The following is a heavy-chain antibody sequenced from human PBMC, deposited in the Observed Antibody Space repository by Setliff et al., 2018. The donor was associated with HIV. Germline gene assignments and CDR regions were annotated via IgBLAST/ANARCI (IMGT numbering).Heavy chain of an antibody. Sequence: ASVKVSCKASGYTFTNYYMHWVRQAPGQGLEWMGVINPSSGGTHYVQKFQGRVTMARDTSTTTVHMDLSSLTSEDTAVYFCVRDRGDATIFSWGHYFDYWGPGTLVTVSS. V-gene: IGHV1-46*01. J-gene: IGHJ4*02. CDR3: VRDRGDATIFSWGHYFDY. D-gene: IGHD3-3*01. CDR1: GYTFTNYY. CDR2: INPSSGGT.